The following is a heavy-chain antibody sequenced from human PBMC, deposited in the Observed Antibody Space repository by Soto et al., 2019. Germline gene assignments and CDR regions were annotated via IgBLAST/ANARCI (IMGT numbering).Heavy chain of an antibody. CDR1: GGSISSYY. J-gene: IGHJ4*02. Sequence: SDTLSLTCTVSGGSISSYYWSWIRQPPGKGLEWIGYIYYSGSTNYNPSLKSRVTISVDTSKNQFSLKLNSMTAADTAVYYCARRWGRTFDYWGQGTLVTVSS. CDR2: IYYSGST. D-gene: IGHD7-27*01. CDR3: ARRWGRTFDY. V-gene: IGHV4-59*08.